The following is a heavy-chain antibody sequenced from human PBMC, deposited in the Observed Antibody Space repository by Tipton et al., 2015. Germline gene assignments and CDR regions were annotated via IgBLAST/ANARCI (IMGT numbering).Heavy chain of an antibody. V-gene: IGHV4-59*01. CDR3: ARDLEHGMDV. Sequence: TLSLTCTVSGGSISSYYWSWIRQPPGKGLEWIGYIYYSGSTNYNPSLKSRVSISLDTSKNHFSLSLTSVTAADTAIYYCARDLEHGMDVWGQGTTVTVSS. CDR1: GGSISSYY. D-gene: IGHD5-24*01. CDR2: IYYSGST. J-gene: IGHJ6*02.